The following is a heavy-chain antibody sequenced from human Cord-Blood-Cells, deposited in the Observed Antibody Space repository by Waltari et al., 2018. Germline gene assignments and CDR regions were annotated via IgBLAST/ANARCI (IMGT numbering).Heavy chain of an antibody. V-gene: IGHV1-2*06. CDR1: GYTFTGYY. J-gene: IGHJ3*02. D-gene: IGHD2-2*01. CDR3: ARGCSSTSCYDAFDI. CDR2: INPNSGGT. Sequence: QVQLVQSGAEVKKPVASVKVSCKASGYTFTGYYMHWVRQAPGQGLEWMGRINPNSGGTNYAQKFQGRVTMTRDTSISTAYMGLSRLRSDDTAVYYCARGCSSTSCYDAFDIWGQGTMVTVSS.